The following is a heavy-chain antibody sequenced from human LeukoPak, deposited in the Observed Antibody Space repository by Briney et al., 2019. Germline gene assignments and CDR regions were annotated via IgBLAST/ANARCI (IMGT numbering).Heavy chain of an antibody. CDR3: ARVYDSSGFYFDY. Sequence: SETLSLTCTVSGGSISSYYWSWIRQPPGKGLEWIGYIYYSGSTNYNPSLKSRVTISVDTSKNQFSLKLSSVTAADTAVYYCARVYDSSGFYFDYWAREPWSPSPQ. J-gene: IGHJ4*02. CDR1: GGSISSYY. CDR2: IYYSGST. D-gene: IGHD3-22*01. V-gene: IGHV4-59*01.